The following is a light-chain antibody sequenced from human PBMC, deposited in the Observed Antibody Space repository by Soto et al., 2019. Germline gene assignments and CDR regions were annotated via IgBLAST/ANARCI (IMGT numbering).Light chain of an antibody. CDR1: QSVSSN. Sequence: EIVMTQSPATLSVSPGERATLSCRASQSVSSNLAWYQQKPGQAPRLLIYGASTRATGIPARFRGSGPGTEFTLTISSLQSEDFAVYYCQQYNKWPPYTFGQGTKLEIK. CDR3: QQYNKWPPYT. J-gene: IGKJ2*01. V-gene: IGKV3-15*01. CDR2: GAS.